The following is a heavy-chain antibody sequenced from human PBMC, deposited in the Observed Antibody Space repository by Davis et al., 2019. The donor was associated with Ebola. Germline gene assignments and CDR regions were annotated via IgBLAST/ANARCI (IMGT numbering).Heavy chain of an antibody. J-gene: IGHJ4*02. V-gene: IGHV3-30-3*01. CDR2: ISYDGSNK. D-gene: IGHD3-16*01. CDR3: ASEPTIMITFGGPDY. Sequence: PGGSLRLSCAASGFTFSSYAMHWVRQAPGKGLEWVAVISYDGSNKYYADSVKGRFTISRDNSKNTLYLQMNSLRAEDTAVYYCASEPTIMITFGGPDYWGQGTLVTVSS. CDR1: GFTFSSYA.